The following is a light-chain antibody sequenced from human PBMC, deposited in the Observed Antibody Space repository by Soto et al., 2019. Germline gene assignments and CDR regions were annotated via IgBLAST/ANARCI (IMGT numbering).Light chain of an antibody. V-gene: IGLV2-23*01. CDR1: SSDVGSYNL. J-gene: IGLJ3*02. Sequence: QSALTQPASVSGSPGQSITISCTGTSSDVGSYNLVSWYQQHPGKAPKLMIYEGSKRPSGVSNRFSGSTSGNTASLTISWLQAEAEADYYCCSYAGSRVFGGGTQLTVL. CDR3: CSYAGSRV. CDR2: EGS.